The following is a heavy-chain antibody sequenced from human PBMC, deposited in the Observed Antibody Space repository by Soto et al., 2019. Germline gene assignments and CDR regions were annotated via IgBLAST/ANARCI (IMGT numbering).Heavy chain of an antibody. CDR1: GGSISSGGYY. CDR2: IYYSGST. V-gene: IGHV4-31*03. Sequence: QVQLQESGPGLVKPSQTLSLTCTVSGGSISSGGYYWSWIRQHPGKGLEWIGYIYYSGSTYYNPSLKSRVTISVDTSKNQFSLKLSSVNAADTAVYYCARGQEYYGDYVDWFDLWGQGTLVTVSS. CDR3: ARGQEYYGDYVDWFDL. J-gene: IGHJ5*02. D-gene: IGHD4-17*01.